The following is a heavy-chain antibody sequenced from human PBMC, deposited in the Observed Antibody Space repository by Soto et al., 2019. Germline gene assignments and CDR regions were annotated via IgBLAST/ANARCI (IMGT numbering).Heavy chain of an antibody. D-gene: IGHD6-13*01. V-gene: IGHV4-39*01. CDR2: IYYSGST. CDR1: GGSISSSSYY. Sequence: SETLSLTCTVSGGSISSSSYYWGWIRQPPGKGLEWIGSIYYSGSTYYNPSLKSRVTISVDTSKNQFSLKLSSVTAADTAVYYCARHPRNSSSWYFRPYGMDVWGQGTTVTVSS. CDR3: ARHPRNSSSWYFRPYGMDV. J-gene: IGHJ6*02.